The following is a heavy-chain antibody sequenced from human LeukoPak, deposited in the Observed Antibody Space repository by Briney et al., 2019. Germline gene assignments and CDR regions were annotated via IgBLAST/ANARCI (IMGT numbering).Heavy chain of an antibody. CDR1: GGSISSSSYY. Sequence: KPSETLSLTCTVSGGSISSSSYYWGWIRQPPGKGLEWIGSIYYSGSTYYNPSLKSRVTISLDTSKSQFSLKLSSVTAADTAMYYCARVRSSSWAYGMDVWGQGTTVTVSS. J-gene: IGHJ6*02. CDR2: IYYSGST. D-gene: IGHD6-13*01. V-gene: IGHV4-39*07. CDR3: ARVRSSSWAYGMDV.